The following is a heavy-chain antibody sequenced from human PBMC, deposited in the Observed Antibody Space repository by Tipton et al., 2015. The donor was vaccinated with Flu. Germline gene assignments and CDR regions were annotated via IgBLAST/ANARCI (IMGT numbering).Heavy chain of an antibody. CDR1: GYTFTSYD. Sequence: QSGPEVKKPGASVKVSCKASGYTFTSYDINWVRQATGQGLEWMGWMNPNSGNTGYAQKFQGRVTMTRNTSISTAYMELSSLRSEDTAVYYCARQGTGSGWATFGYWGQGPLVPVSS. J-gene: IGHJ4*02. D-gene: IGHD6-19*01. V-gene: IGHV1-8*01. CDR3: ARQGTGSGWATFGY. CDR2: MNPNSGNT.